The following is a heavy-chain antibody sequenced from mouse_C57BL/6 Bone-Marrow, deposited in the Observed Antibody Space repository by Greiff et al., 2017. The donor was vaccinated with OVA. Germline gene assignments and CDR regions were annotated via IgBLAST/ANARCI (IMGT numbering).Heavy chain of an antibody. CDR1: GYAFSSSW. V-gene: IGHV1-82*01. J-gene: IGHJ3*01. CDR3: ARDDYLAWFAY. CDR2: IYPGDGDT. Sequence: VKLQQSGPELVKPGASVEISCKASGYAFSSSWMNWVKQRPGKGLEWIGRIYPGDGDTNYNGKFKGKATLTADKSSSTAYMQLSSLTSEDSAVYFCARDDYLAWFAYWGQGTLVTVSA. D-gene: IGHD2-4*01.